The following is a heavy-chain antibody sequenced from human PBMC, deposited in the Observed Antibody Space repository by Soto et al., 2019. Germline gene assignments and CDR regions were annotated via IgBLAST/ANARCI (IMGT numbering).Heavy chain of an antibody. CDR2: ITGSGST. CDR1: GFTFSRHG. V-gene: IGHV3-23*01. CDR3: AKDAYGVAAAGNSLDN. D-gene: IGHD6-13*01. J-gene: IGHJ4*02. Sequence: EEQLLESGGGLVQPGGSLRLSCAASGFTFSRHGMNWVRQAPGKGLEWVSGITGSGSTYYADSVKGRFTISRDNSKNILYVEMNSLRAEATAVYYFAKDAYGVAAAGNSLDNWGQGTLVTVSS.